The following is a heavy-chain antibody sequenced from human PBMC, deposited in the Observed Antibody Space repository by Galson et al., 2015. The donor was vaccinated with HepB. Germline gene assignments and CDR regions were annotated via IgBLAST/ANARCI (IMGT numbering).Heavy chain of an antibody. Sequence: FLRLSCAASGFTFDDYTMHWVRQAPGKGLEWVSLISWDGGSTYYADSVKGRFTISRDNSKNSLYLQMNSLRTEDTALYYCAKEGAFGSYFDYWGQGTLVTVSS. V-gene: IGHV3-43*01. CDR3: AKEGAFGSYFDY. J-gene: IGHJ4*02. CDR1: GFTFDDYT. CDR2: ISWDGGST. D-gene: IGHD1-26*01.